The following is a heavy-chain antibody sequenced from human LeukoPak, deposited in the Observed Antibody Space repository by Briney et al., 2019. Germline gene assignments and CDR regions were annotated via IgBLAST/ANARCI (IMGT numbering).Heavy chain of an antibody. D-gene: IGHD2-2*01. CDR1: GYTFTSYY. CDR2: INLSGDST. V-gene: IGHV1-46*01. Sequence: GASVKVSCKASGYTFTSYYMHWGRQSPGQRLERMGIINLSGDSTSYAQKFQGRVTMTRETSRSTVYMELSSLRSEDTAVYYCARECGSTSCPLDYWGQGTLVTVSS. CDR3: ARECGSTSCPLDY. J-gene: IGHJ4*02.